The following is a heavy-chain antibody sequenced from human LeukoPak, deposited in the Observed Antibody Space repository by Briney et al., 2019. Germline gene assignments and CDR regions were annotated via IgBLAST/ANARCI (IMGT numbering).Heavy chain of an antibody. J-gene: IGHJ4*02. CDR1: GLTFSSYW. D-gene: IGHD3/OR15-3a*01. CDR2: IKGDGGEK. Sequence: PGGSLRLSCAASGLTFSSYWMSWVRQAPGKGLEWVANIKGDGGEKYYVDSVKGRFTISRDNAKNSLYLQMNSLRAEDTAVYYCARDRTRPYYWGQGTLVTVSS. V-gene: IGHV3-7*01. CDR3: ARDRTRPYY.